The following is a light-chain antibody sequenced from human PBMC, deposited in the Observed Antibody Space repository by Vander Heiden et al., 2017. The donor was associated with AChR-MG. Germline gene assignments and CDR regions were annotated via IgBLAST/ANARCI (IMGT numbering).Light chain of an antibody. Sequence: QSVLTQPPSASGTPGQRVTISCSGSRSNIGSNTVNWYQQLPGSAQKLRVSDNNQRPSGVPDRFSSSNSDTSDSLAISGLQPEDEADYDCSAWDDNLNGRCVFGGGTKLTVL. CDR1: RSNIGSNT. CDR3: SAWDDNLNGRCV. J-gene: IGLJ2*01. V-gene: IGLV1-44*01. CDR2: DNN.